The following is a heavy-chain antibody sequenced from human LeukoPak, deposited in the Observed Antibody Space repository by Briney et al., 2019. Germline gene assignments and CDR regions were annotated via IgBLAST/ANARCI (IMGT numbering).Heavy chain of an antibody. CDR3: ARLADSRGWHYFDY. CDR2: IYPSGST. Sequence: PSETLSLTCTVSGGSISSGDYYWSWIRQSPGKGLEWIGYIYPSGSTNYNPSLKGRLTMSVDTSKNQFSLKLISVTAADTAVYYCARLADSRGWHYFDYWGQGTLVTVSS. V-gene: IGHV4-61*08. CDR1: GGSISSGDYY. J-gene: IGHJ4*02. D-gene: IGHD6-19*01.